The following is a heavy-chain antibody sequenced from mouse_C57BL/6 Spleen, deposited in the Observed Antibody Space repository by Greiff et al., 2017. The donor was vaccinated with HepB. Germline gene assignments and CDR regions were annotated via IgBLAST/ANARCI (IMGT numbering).Heavy chain of an antibody. CDR1: GYTFTSYW. CDR2: IHPNSGST. Sequence: VQLQQSGAELVKPGASVKLSCKASGYTFTSYWMHWVKQRPGQGLEWIGMIHPNSGSTNYNEKFKSKATLTVDKSSSTAYMQLSSLTSEDSAVYYCARSYDGYRYFDVWGTGTTVTVSS. D-gene: IGHD2-3*01. CDR3: ARSYDGYRYFDV. J-gene: IGHJ1*03. V-gene: IGHV1-64*01.